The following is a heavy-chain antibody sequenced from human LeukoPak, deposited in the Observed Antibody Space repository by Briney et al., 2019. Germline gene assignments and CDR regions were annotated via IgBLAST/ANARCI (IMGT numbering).Heavy chain of an antibody. CDR2: IRYDGSNK. Sequence: PGGSLRLSCAASGFTFSSYGMHWVRQAPGKGLEWVAFIRYDGSNKNYADSVKGRFTISRDNSKNTLYLQMNSLRAEDTAVYYCAKVALLYQLPAIDYFDYWGQGTLVTVSS. CDR3: AKVALLYQLPAIDYFDY. D-gene: IGHD2-2*01. J-gene: IGHJ4*02. V-gene: IGHV3-30*02. CDR1: GFTFSSYG.